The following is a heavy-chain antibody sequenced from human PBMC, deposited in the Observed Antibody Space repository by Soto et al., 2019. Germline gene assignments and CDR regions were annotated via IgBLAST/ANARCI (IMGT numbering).Heavy chain of an antibody. D-gene: IGHD5-12*01. J-gene: IGHJ4*02. CDR1: GGSISSGYYY. CDR2: IFHGGST. Sequence: SETLSLTCSVSGGSISSGYYYWSWIRQPPGKGLEWIGYIFHGGSTNYNPSLESRATFSVDISKNQFFLKLSSVTAADTAVYYCTKNSAYALDYWGQGTLVTVS. V-gene: IGHV4-30-4*03. CDR3: TKNSAYALDY.